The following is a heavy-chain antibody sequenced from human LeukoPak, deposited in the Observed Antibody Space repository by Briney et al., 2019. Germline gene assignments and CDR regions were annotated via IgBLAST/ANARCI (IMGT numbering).Heavy chain of an antibody. D-gene: IGHD6-6*01. Sequence: GRSLRLSCAASGFTFSSYAMHWVRQAPGKGLEWVAVISYDGSNKYYADSVKGRFTISRDNSKNTPYLQMNSLRAEDTAVYYCARAISSSSGRYYYYYMDVWGKGTTVTVSS. J-gene: IGHJ6*03. CDR1: GFTFSSYA. CDR3: ARAISSSSGRYYYYYMDV. CDR2: ISYDGSNK. V-gene: IGHV3-30-3*01.